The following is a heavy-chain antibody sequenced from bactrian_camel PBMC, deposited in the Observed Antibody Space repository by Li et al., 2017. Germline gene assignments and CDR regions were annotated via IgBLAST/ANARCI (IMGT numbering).Heavy chain of an antibody. V-gene: IGHV3S40*01. J-gene: IGHJ4*01. D-gene: IGHD1*01. Sequence: LVESGGGLVQPGGSLRLSCAASGFTFSNYAMSWVRQAPGKGFEWVSAINSGVGSPYYADSVKGRFTISRDNAKNTVYLQMNSLKTEDTAVYYCASRFLGLWGQGTQVTVS. CDR1: GFTFSNYA. CDR3: ASRFLGL. CDR2: INSGVGSP.